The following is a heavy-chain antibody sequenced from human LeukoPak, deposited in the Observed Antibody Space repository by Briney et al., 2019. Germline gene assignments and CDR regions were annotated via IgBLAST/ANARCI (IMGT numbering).Heavy chain of an antibody. CDR2: IYYSGST. V-gene: IGHV4-59*01. J-gene: IGHJ4*02. Sequence: PSETLSLTCTASGGSISSYDWSWIRQPPGKGLEWIGYIYYSGSTNYNPSLKSRVTISVDASKNQFSLKLSSVTAADTAVYYCAGSADYGDYAHSFDYWGQGTLVTVSS. CDR3: AGSADYGDYAHSFDY. D-gene: IGHD4-17*01. CDR1: GGSISSYD.